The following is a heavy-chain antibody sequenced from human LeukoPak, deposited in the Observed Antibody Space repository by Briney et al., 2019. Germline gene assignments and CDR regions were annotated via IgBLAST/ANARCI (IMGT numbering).Heavy chain of an antibody. CDR2: ISAYNGNT. J-gene: IGHJ5*02. Sequence: ASVKVSCKASGYTFTSYGISWVRQAPGQGLEWMGWISAYNGNTNYAQKLQGRVTMTTDTSTSTAYMELRSLRSDDTAVYYCARLRKLGTRIAALHWFDPWGQGTLVTVSS. CDR3: ARLRKLGTRIAALHWFDP. D-gene: IGHD6-13*01. V-gene: IGHV1-18*01. CDR1: GYTFTSYG.